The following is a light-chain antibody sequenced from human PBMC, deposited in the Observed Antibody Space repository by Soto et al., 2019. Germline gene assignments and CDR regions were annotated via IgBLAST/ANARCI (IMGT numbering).Light chain of an antibody. CDR2: GNR. CDR1: TSNIGAGYD. J-gene: IGLJ3*02. CDR3: QAYDYTLTASV. Sequence: QSVLTQPPSVSGAPGQRVTLSCTGNTSNIGAGYDVHWYQHLPGAAPKLVIFGNRNRPSGVPERFSGSKSGTSASLAITGLQAEDEADYYCQAYDYTLTASVFGGGTKVTVL. V-gene: IGLV1-40*01.